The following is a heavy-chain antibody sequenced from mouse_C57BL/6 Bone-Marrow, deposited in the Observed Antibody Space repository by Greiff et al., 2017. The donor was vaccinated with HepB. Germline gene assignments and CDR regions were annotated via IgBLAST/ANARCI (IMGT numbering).Heavy chain of an antibody. J-gene: IGHJ3*01. CDR1: GFTFSNYW. CDR2: IRLKSDNYAT. D-gene: IGHD2-1*01. Sequence: EVKLMESGGGLVQPGGSMKLSCVASGFTFSNYWMNWVRQSPEKGLEWVAQIRLKSDNYATHYAESVKGRFTISRDDSKSSVYLQMNNLRAEDTGIYYCTIYYGKGGFAYWGQGTLVTVSA. CDR3: TIYYGKGGFAY. V-gene: IGHV6-3*01.